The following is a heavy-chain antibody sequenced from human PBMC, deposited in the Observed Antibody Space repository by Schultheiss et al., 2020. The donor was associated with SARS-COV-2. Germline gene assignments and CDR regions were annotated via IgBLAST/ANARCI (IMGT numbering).Heavy chain of an antibody. CDR2: IIPIFGTA. J-gene: IGHJ4*02. CDR1: GGTFSSYA. V-gene: IGHV1-69*13. Sequence: SVKVSCKASGGTFSSYAISWVRQAPGQGLEWMGGIIPIFGTANYAQKFQGRVTITADESTSTAYMELSSLRSEDTAVYYCAREFRRITFGGPCGYWGQGTLVTVSS. CDR3: AREFRRITFGGPCGY. D-gene: IGHD3-16*01.